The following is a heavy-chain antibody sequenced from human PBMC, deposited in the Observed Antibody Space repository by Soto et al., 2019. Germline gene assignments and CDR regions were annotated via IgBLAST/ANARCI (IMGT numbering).Heavy chain of an antibody. J-gene: IGHJ6*02. V-gene: IGHV1-69*06. CDR2: IIPIFGTA. CDR3: ARDQDYDFWSGYPFYYYYYGMDV. Sequence: SGVQVSCKASGGTFRSYAISWVRQAPRQGREWMGGIIPIFGTANYAQKFQGRVTITADKSTRTAYMELSSLRSEDAAVYYWARDQDYDFWSGYPFYYYYYGMDVWGQGTTVTAP. CDR1: GGTFRSYA. D-gene: IGHD3-3*01.